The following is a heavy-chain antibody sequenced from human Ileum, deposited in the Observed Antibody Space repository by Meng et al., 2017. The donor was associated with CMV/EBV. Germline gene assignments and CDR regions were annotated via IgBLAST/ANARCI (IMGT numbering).Heavy chain of an antibody. J-gene: IGHJ6*02. CDR1: DFTFSSYS. D-gene: IGHD2-2*01. Sequence: GESLKISCAASDFTFSSYSMNWVRQAPGKGLEWVSSISSSSSYIYYADSVKSRFTSTRDNAKNSLYLQMNSLRAEDTAVYYYGRDARVVVPVPDYYGMDVWGQGTTVTVSS. CDR3: GRDARVVVPVPDYYGMDV. V-gene: IGHV3-21*01. CDR2: ISSSSSYI.